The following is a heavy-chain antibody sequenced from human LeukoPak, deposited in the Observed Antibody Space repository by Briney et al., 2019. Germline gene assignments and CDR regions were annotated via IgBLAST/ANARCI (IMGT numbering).Heavy chain of an antibody. D-gene: IGHD3-10*01. Sequence: GGSLRLSCEGSGFTFRTYWMSWVRQAPGKGLEWVANIKQDESENYYVDSVKGRFTISRDNAKSSLYLQMNSLRADDTAVYYCARNPGRKFDFWGQGALVTVSS. J-gene: IGHJ4*02. CDR2: IKQDESEN. V-gene: IGHV3-7*01. CDR1: GFTFRTYW. CDR3: ARNPGRKFDF.